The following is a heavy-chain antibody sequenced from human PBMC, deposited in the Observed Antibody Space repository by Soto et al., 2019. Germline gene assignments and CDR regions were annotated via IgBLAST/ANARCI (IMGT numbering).Heavy chain of an antibody. Sequence: QVQLQESGPGLVKPSQTLSLTCTVSGGSISSGDYYWSWIRQPPGKGLEWIGYIYYSGSTYYNPSLRRRVTISVDTSKNQFSLKLSSVTAADTAVYCCARVRGLRFFVDYWGQGTLVTVSS. J-gene: IGHJ4*02. CDR1: GGSISSGDYY. V-gene: IGHV4-30-4*01. CDR2: IYYSGST. D-gene: IGHD3-3*01. CDR3: ARVRGLRFFVDY.